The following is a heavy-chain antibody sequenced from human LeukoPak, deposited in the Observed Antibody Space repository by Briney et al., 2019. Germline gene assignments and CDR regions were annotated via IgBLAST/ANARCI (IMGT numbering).Heavy chain of an antibody. J-gene: IGHJ6*02. D-gene: IGHD2-15*01. CDR2: IIPIFGTA. CDR1: GGTFSSYA. Sequence: ASVKVSCKASGGTFSSYAISWVRQAPGQGLEWMGGIIPIFGTANYAQKFQGRVTITADESTSTAYMELSSLRSEDTAVYYCARGYCSGGSCYALYYHGMDVWGQGTTVTVSS. V-gene: IGHV1-69*13. CDR3: ARGYCSGGSCYALYYHGMDV.